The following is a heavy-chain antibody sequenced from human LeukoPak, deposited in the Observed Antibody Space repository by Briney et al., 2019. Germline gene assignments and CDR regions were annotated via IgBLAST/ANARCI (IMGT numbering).Heavy chain of an antibody. CDR1: GFTFSSFA. Sequence: PGGSLRLSCAASGFTFSSFAMNWVRQAPGKGLEGVSTMSGDATNTYYAYSVKGRFTISRDNSKTTLFLQMNSLRAEDTAVYYCAKRTSGSSWYSSDSWGQGTLVTVSS. CDR2: MSGDATNT. J-gene: IGHJ4*02. CDR3: AKRTSGSSWYSSDS. V-gene: IGHV3-23*01. D-gene: IGHD6-13*01.